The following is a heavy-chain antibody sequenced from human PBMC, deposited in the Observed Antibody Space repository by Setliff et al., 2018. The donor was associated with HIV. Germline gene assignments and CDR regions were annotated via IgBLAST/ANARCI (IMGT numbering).Heavy chain of an antibody. CDR1: GFTFNNYA. CDR2: ISGSSGST. D-gene: IGHD3-22*01. CDR3: AKGPLPAPYYYDSSGYY. J-gene: IGHJ4*02. Sequence: PGGSLRLSCAASGFTFNNYAMSWVRQAPGKGLEWVSGISGSSGSTHYADSVKGRFTISRDNSKNTLYLQMNSLRAEDTAVYYCAKGPLPAPYYYDSSGYYWGQGTLVTVSS. V-gene: IGHV3-23*01.